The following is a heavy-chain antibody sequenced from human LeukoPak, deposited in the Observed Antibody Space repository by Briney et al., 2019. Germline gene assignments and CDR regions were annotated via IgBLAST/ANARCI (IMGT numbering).Heavy chain of an antibody. CDR1: GFTFSSYS. CDR2: ISSSSSFI. V-gene: IGHV3-21*04. J-gene: IGHJ4*02. D-gene: IGHD1-14*01. Sequence: PGGSLRLSCAASGFTFSSYSMNWVRQAPGKGLEWVSSISSSSSFIYYADSVKGRFTISRENSKNTLYLQLNSLRAEDTAVYYCAKPARTDYADYWGQGTLVTVSS. CDR3: AKPARTDYADY.